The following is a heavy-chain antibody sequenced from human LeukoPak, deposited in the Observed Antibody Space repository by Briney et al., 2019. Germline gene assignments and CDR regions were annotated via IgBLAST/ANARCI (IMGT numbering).Heavy chain of an antibody. V-gene: IGHV4-59*01. D-gene: IGHD3-10*01. CDR3: ARAQYYGSGSYMNWFDP. Sequence: PSETLSLTCTVSGGSISSYYWSWILQPPGKGLEWIGYIYYSGSTNYNPSLKSRVTISVDTSKNQFSLKLSSVTAADTAVYYCARAQYYGSGSYMNWFDPWGQGTLVTVSS. CDR1: GGSISSYY. CDR2: IYYSGST. J-gene: IGHJ5*02.